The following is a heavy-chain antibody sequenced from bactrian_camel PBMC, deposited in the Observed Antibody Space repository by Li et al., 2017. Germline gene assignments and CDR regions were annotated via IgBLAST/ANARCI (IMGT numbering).Heavy chain of an antibody. CDR3: AVDYFQALERVTEYAY. J-gene: IGHJ4*01. CDR2: IVTSRGTT. D-gene: IGHD1*01. CDR1: EFTSTTCC. Sequence: VQLVESGGGSVQAGGSLRLSCAASEFTSTTCCITWFRQAPGKEREGVAAIVTSRGTTWYTGSVKGQFTISQDNAKNAVYLQMGSLKPEDTAMYYCAVDYFQALERVTEYAYYGQGTQVTVS. V-gene: IGHV3S40*01.